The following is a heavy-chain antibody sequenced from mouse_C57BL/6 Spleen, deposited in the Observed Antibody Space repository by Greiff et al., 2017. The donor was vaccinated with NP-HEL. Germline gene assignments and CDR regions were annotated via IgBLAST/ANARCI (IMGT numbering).Heavy chain of an antibody. CDR1: GFTFSSYT. V-gene: IGHV5-9*01. CDR3: ARLETFFDY. J-gene: IGHJ2*01. Sequence: EVQGVESGGGLVKPGGSLKLSCAASGFTFSSYTMSWVRQTPEKRLEWVATISGGGGNTYYPDSVKGRFTISRDNAKNTLYLQMSSLRSEDTALYYCARLETFFDYWGQGTTLTVSS. CDR2: ISGGGGNT.